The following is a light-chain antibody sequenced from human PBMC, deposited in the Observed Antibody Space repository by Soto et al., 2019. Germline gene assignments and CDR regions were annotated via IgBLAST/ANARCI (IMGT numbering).Light chain of an antibody. CDR1: SSDIGDYNY. CDR2: EVI. J-gene: IGLJ1*01. CDR3: SSYASRSPIV. Sequence: QSALTQPASVSGSPGQWITISCTGTSSDIGDYNYVSWYQQHPGKAPKLMIYEVINRPSGVSNRFSGSKSGNTASLTISGLQAEDEADYYCSSYASRSPIVFGTGTKLTVL. V-gene: IGLV2-14*01.